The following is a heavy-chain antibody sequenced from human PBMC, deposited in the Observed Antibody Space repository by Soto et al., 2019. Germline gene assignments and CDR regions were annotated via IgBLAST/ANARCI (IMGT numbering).Heavy chain of an antibody. CDR1: GFTFNIYA. CDR2: GSVSGATA. Sequence: EVQLLESGGGLVQPGGSLRLACCASGFTFNIYAMSWVRQAPGKGLEWVSGGSVSGATAHYADPVKGRFTISRDNSKNTIYLQMSSLIAEDTALYYCAKVRGPYSSCWYDFESWGQGTLVTVSS. CDR3: AKVRGPYSSCWYDFES. J-gene: IGHJ4*02. D-gene: IGHD6-19*01. V-gene: IGHV3-23*01.